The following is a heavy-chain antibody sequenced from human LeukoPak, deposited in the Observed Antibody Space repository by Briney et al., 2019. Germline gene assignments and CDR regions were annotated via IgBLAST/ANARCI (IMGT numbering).Heavy chain of an antibody. D-gene: IGHD1-26*01. CDR2: IYTSGST. CDR3: ARERESPDGSYPAFDI. CDR1: GGSINSYY. V-gene: IGHV4-4*07. J-gene: IGHJ3*02. Sequence: PSETLSLTCTVSGGSINSYYWSWIRQPAGKGLEWIGRIYTSGSTNYNPSLKSRVTMSVDTSKNQFSLKLSSVTAADTAVYYCARERESPDGSYPAFDIWGQGTMVTVSS.